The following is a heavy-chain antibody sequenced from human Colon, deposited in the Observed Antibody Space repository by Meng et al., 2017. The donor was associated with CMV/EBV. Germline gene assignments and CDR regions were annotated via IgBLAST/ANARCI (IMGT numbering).Heavy chain of an antibody. J-gene: IGHJ6*03. CDR3: ARGYSGLDCSGGSCYPHYYMDV. CDR2: INHRGST. V-gene: IGHV4-34*01. D-gene: IGHD2-15*01. CDR1: GGSVSGYY. Sequence: QVKLQQWGAGLGKPSGTLSLTCAVYGGSVSGYYWGWIRQPPGKGLEWIGEINHRGSTNYNPSLKSRVTISGDTSTNQFSLKLSSVTAADTAVYYCARGYSGLDCSGGSCYPHYYMDVWGKGTTVTVSS.